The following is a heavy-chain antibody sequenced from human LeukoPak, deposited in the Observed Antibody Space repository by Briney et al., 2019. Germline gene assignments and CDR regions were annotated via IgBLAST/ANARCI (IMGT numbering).Heavy chain of an antibody. CDR3: ARLLSPGWFDP. V-gene: IGHV4-39*01. D-gene: IGHD2/OR15-2a*01. CDR1: GGSISSSGSY. Sequence: SETLSLTCTVSGGSISSSGSYWAWIRQPPGKGLEWIANVYYNGYTYYNSSLNSRLTISADTSKDQFSLNLRSLTAADTAVYYCARLLSPGWFDPWGQGTLVTVSS. J-gene: IGHJ5*02. CDR2: VYYNGYT.